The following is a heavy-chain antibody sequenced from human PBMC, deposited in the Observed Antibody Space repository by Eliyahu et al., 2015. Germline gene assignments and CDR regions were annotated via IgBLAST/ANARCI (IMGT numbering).Heavy chain of an antibody. J-gene: IGHJ4*02. CDR3: ARDRLGCTGGSCFFDY. CDR1: GFTFSSYS. CDR2: ISDSTPSI. Sequence: EVHLVESGGGLVQPGGSLRLSCAASGFTFSSYSMNWVRQAPGKGLEWVSYISDSTPSIYYADSVKGRFTISRDNAKNSVHLQMNDLRDEDTAVYYCARDRLGCTGGSCFFDYWGQGILVTVSS. D-gene: IGHD2-8*02. V-gene: IGHV3-48*02.